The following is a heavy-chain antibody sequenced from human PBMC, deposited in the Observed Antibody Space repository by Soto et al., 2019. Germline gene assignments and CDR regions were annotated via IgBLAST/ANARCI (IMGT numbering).Heavy chain of an antibody. CDR2: IYDSESA. D-gene: IGHD6-6*01. CDR1: GESISSGGYY. Sequence: QVQLQESGPGLVKPSQTLSLTCNVSGESISSGGYYWSWIRHHPRKDLEWIGSIYDSESAYYNPSLKSRVTISMDTTTTHFAMRLSSVTGADTAVYYCARASSSSSAADYWGQGTLVTVSS. CDR3: ARASSSSSAADY. J-gene: IGHJ4*02. V-gene: IGHV4-31*03.